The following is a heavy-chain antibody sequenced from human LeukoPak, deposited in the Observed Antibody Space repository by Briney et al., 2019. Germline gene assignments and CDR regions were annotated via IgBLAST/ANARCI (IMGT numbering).Heavy chain of an antibody. CDR1: GVSFSGYY. V-gene: IGHV4-34*01. CDR2: INPSGST. D-gene: IGHD5-18*01. J-gene: IGHJ4*02. Sequence: PSETLSLTCAVYGVSFSGYYWSWLRQPPGKGLEWIGEINPSGSTNYNPSLKSRVTISVDKSKNQFSLKLSSVTAADTAVYYCARVEGDTAMVNFDYWGQGTLVTVSS. CDR3: ARVEGDTAMVNFDY.